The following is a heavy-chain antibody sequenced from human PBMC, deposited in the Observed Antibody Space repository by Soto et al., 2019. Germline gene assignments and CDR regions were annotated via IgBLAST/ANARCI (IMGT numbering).Heavy chain of an antibody. D-gene: IGHD1-26*01. V-gene: IGHV3-33*01. Sequence: QVQLVESGGGVVQPGRSLRLSCAASGFTFSNYGMHWVRQALGKGLEWVAIIWYDGSNKYYADSVKGRFTISRDNSKNTLYLQMNSLRAEDTAVYYCARNRPSGSSSFDYWGQGTLVTVSS. CDR2: IWYDGSNK. CDR1: GFTFSNYG. CDR3: ARNRPSGSSSFDY. J-gene: IGHJ4*02.